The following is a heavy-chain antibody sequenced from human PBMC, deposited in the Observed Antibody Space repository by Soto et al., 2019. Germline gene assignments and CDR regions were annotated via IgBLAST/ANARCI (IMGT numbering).Heavy chain of an antibody. V-gene: IGHV3-48*01. CDR3: ARGYCGGDCYHHDAFDI. Sequence: QPGGSLRLSCAASGFTFSSYSMNWVRQAPGKGLEWVSYISSSSSTIYYADSVKGRFTISRDNAKNSLYLQMNSLRAEDTAVYYCARGYCGGDCYHHDAFDIWGQGTMVTVS. CDR2: ISSSSSTI. CDR1: GFTFSSYS. D-gene: IGHD2-21*01. J-gene: IGHJ3*02.